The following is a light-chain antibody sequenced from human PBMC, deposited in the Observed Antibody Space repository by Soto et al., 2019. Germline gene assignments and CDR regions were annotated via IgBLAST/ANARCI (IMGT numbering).Light chain of an antibody. J-gene: IGLJ2*01. V-gene: IGLV1-40*01. Sequence: QSVLTQPPSVSGAPGQRVTISCSGSSSNIGAGYDVHWYQVLPGTAPKLIIYGNTNRPSGVPDRISGSKSGTSASLAITGLQVEDEGDYHCQSYDISLSGSVVFGGGTKLTVL. CDR2: GNT. CDR3: QSYDISLSGSVV. CDR1: SSNIGAGYD.